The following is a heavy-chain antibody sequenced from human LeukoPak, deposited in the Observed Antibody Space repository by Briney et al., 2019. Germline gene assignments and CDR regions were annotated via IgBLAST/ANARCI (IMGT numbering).Heavy chain of an antibody. CDR1: GFTFGDYA. CDR2: IRSKAYGGTT. CDR3: TRAITFGGVIVYFDY. Sequence: GGSLRLSCTASGFTFGDYAMSWVRQAPGKGLEWVGFIRSKAYGGTTEYAVSVKGRFTISRDDSKSIAYLQMNSLKTEDTAVYYCTRAITFGGVIVYFDYWGQGTLVTVSS. J-gene: IGHJ4*02. D-gene: IGHD3-16*02. V-gene: IGHV3-49*04.